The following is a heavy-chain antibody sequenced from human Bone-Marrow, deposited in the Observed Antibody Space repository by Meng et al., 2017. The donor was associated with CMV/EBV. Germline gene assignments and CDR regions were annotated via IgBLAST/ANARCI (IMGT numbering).Heavy chain of an antibody. CDR2: INPNSGGT. J-gene: IGHJ4*01. CDR1: GYTFTGYY. Sequence: ASVKVSCKASGYTFTGYYMHWVRQAPGQGLEWMGWINPNSGGTNYAQKFQGRVTMTRDTSISTAYMELSRLRSDDTAVYYCARDYYDFWSGYSAYNYWGQGTRVTVFS. V-gene: IGHV1-2*02. CDR3: ARDYYDFWSGYSAYNY. D-gene: IGHD3-3*01.